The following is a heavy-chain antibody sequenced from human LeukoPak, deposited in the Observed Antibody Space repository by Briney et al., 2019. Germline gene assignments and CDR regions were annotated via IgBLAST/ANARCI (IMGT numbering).Heavy chain of an antibody. V-gene: IGHV4-59*08. CDR3: ASNLGQWLFSD. Sequence: KASETLSLTCTVSGGSISTYYWNWIRQPPGKGLEWIGNIYYSGSTNYNPSLKSRVTISVDTSKNQFSLRLSSVTAADTAVYYCASNLGQWLFSDWGQGTLVTVSP. J-gene: IGHJ4*02. CDR2: IYYSGST. CDR1: GGSISTYY. D-gene: IGHD6-19*01.